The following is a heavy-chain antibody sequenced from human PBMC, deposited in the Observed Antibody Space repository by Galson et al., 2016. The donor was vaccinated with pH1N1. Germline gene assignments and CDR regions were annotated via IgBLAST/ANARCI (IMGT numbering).Heavy chain of an antibody. CDR1: GGTFSSSG. D-gene: IGHD3-22*01. CDR3: AREDYYDTDLSDWYFDL. CDR2: VIPIFGTS. J-gene: IGHJ2*01. Sequence: CKASGGTFSSSGINWVRQAPGQGLEWMGGVIPIFGTSKYAQKFQGRVTITADESTTTAYMELSRLISEDTAVYYCAREDYYDTDLSDWYFDLWGRGTLVTVSS. V-gene: IGHV1-69*01.